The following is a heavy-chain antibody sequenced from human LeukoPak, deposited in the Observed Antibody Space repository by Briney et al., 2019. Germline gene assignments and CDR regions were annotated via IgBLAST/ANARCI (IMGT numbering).Heavy chain of an antibody. CDR3: AKGRDVAVTGSKVGSDY. V-gene: IGHV3-23*01. D-gene: IGHD6-19*01. CDR2: ISGSDGGT. Sequence: PGGSLRLSCAASGFTFSTYAMSWVRQAPGKGLEWVSAISGSDGGTYYADSVKGRFTISRDSSKSTLYLQMNSLRADDTAVYYCAKGRDVAVTGSKVGSDYWGQGTPVTVSS. CDR1: GFTFSTYA. J-gene: IGHJ4*02.